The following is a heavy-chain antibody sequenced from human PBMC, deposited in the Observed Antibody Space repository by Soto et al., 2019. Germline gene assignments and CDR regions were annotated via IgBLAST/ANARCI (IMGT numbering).Heavy chain of an antibody. CDR2: IWYDGSNK. D-gene: IGHD7-27*01. J-gene: IGHJ4*02. V-gene: IGHV3-30*19. Sequence: PVGSLRLSCAASGFTFSSYGMHWVRQAPGKGLEWVAVIWYDGSNKYYADSVKGRFTISRDNSKSTLYLQVDSLRPEDAAVYYCARDPKTSGGQHWAFNYFDSWGQGTLVTVSS. CDR3: ARDPKTSGGQHWAFNYFDS. CDR1: GFTFSSYG.